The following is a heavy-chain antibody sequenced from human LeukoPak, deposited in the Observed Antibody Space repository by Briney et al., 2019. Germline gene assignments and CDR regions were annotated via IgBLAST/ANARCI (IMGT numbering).Heavy chain of an antibody. CDR1: GFTFSSYA. CDR3: AKGRGYCSGGSCYPTYFDY. D-gene: IGHD2-15*01. CDR2: ISGSGGST. V-gene: IGHV3-23*01. Sequence: HAGGSLRLSCAASGFTFSSYAMSWVRQAPGKGLEWVSAISGSGGSTYYADSVKGRFTIPRDNSKNTLYLQMNSLRAEDTAVYYCAKGRGYCSGGSCYPTYFDYWGQGTLVTVSS. J-gene: IGHJ4*02.